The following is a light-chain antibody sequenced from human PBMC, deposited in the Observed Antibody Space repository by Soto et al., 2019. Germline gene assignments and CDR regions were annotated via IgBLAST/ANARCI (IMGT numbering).Light chain of an antibody. Sequence: QSALTQPASVSGSPGQSITISCTGTSSDIGSYHLVSWYQHHSGKAPKLIIYKVSQWPSGVSDRFSASKSGSTASLTISGLQAEGEADYYCCSYAGSNWGYVFGTGTKVTVL. J-gene: IGLJ1*01. V-gene: IGLV2-23*02. CDR2: KVS. CDR1: SSDIGSYHL. CDR3: CSYAGSNWGYV.